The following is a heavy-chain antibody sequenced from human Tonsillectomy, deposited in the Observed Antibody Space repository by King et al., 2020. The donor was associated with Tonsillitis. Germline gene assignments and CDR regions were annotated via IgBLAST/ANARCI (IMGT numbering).Heavy chain of an antibody. Sequence: QLQESGPGLVKPSQTLSLTCTVSGGSISSGDYYWSWIRQPPGKGLEWIGYIYYRGSTYYNPSLKSRLTISVDTSQNQFSLKLSSVTAADTAVYYCARTSITIFGVVPYGAFDMWGQGTRVSVSS. V-gene: IGHV4-30-4*01. CDR3: ARTSITIFGVVPYGAFDM. D-gene: IGHD3-3*01. J-gene: IGHJ3*02. CDR1: GGSISSGDYY. CDR2: IYYRGST.